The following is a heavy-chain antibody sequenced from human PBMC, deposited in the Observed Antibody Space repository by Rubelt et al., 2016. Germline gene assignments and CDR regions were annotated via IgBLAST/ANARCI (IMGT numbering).Heavy chain of an antibody. CDR3: AKDPRGKDG. Sequence: EVQLLESGGGLVQPGGSLRLSCAASGFTFSSYAMSWVRQAPAKGLEWVPAICGSGGSTYYADCVKGRFNISRDMSKNTLYLQMDSLRADDTAVYYCAKDPRGKDGWGQGTTVTVSS. D-gene: IGHD1-26*01. CDR1: GFTFSSYA. V-gene: IGHV3-23*01. J-gene: IGHJ6*02. CDR2: ICGSGGST.